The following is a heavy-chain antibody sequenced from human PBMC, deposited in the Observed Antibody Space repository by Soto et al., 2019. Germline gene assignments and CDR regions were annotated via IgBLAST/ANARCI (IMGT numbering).Heavy chain of an antibody. J-gene: IGHJ4*02. CDR3: ARHSYGSGSYYTPTLVY. CDR2: IYYSGST. Sequence: SETLSLTCTVSGGSISSYYWSWIRQPPGKGLEWIGYIYYSGSTNYNPSLKSRVTISVDTSKNQFSLKLSSVTAADTAVYYCARHSYGSGSYYTPTLVYWGQGTLVTVSS. D-gene: IGHD3-10*01. V-gene: IGHV4-59*08. CDR1: GGSISSYY.